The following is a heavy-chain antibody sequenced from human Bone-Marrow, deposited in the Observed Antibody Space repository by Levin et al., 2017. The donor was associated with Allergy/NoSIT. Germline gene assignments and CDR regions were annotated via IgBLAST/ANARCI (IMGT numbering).Heavy chain of an antibody. V-gene: IGHV1-69*04. D-gene: IGHD2-2*02. Sequence: SVKVSCKASGGTFSSYTISWVRQAPGQGLEWMGRIIPILGIANYAQKFQGRVTITADKSTSTAYMELSSLRSEDTAVYYCARDVRVVPAAINANYYYYGMDGWGQGTTVTVSS. CDR2: IIPILGIA. CDR1: GGTFSSYT. CDR3: ARDVRVVPAAINANYYYYGMDG. J-gene: IGHJ6*02.